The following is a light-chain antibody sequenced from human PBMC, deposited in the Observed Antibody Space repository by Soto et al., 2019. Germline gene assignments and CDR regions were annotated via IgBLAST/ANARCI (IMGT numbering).Light chain of an antibody. J-gene: IGKJ1*01. CDR3: QQFNNWPRT. Sequence: EIAMTQSPATLSVSPGERATLSSRASQSVSSNLAWYQQKPGQAPRLLISDASTRATGIPARFSGSGSGTEFTLTISSLQSEDFAVYYCQQFNNWPRTFGQGTKVDIK. V-gene: IGKV3-15*01. CDR2: DAS. CDR1: QSVSSN.